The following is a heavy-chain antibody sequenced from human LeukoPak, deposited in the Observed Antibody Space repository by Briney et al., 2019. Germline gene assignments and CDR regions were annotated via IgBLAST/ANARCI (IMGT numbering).Heavy chain of an antibody. CDR1: GYTFTGYY. V-gene: IGHV1-2*02. Sequence: GASVKVSCKASGYTFTGYYMHWVRQAPGQGLEWMGWIDPNSGGTNYAQKFQGRVTMTRDTSISTAYMELSRLRSDDTAVYYCASILRYFDWSFDYWGQGTLVTVSS. CDR2: IDPNSGGT. D-gene: IGHD3-9*01. J-gene: IGHJ4*02. CDR3: ASILRYFDWSFDY.